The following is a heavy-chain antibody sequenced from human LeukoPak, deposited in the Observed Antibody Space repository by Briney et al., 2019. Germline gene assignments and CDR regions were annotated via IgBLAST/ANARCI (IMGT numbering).Heavy chain of an antibody. D-gene: IGHD2-2*01. Sequence: GRSLRLSCAASGFSFSIYGMHWVRQAPGKGLEWVAVISYDGSNKYYADSVKGRFTISRDNSKNTLYLQMNSLRAEDTAVYYCAKGGIYCSSTSCLDAFDIWGQGTMVTVSS. V-gene: IGHV3-30*18. CDR3: AKGGIYCSSTSCLDAFDI. CDR2: ISYDGSNK. J-gene: IGHJ3*02. CDR1: GFSFSIYG.